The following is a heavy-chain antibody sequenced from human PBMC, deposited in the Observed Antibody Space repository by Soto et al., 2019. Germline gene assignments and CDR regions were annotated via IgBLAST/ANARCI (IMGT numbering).Heavy chain of an antibody. CDR2: LIPIFGTA. Sequence: QVQLVQSGAEVKKPGSSVKVSCKASGGTFSSYAISWVRQAPGQGLEWMGGLIPIFGTANYAQKFHGRVTITADEATSTAYMELSSLGSEDTAVYYCARGAGSYSYKAHFAYWGQGTLVTVSS. V-gene: IGHV1-69*01. D-gene: IGHD5-18*01. CDR3: ARGAGSYSYKAHFAY. J-gene: IGHJ4*02. CDR1: GGTFSSYA.